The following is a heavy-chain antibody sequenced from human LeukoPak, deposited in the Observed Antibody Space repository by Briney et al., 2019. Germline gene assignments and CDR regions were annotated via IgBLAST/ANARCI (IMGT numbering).Heavy chain of an antibody. CDR1: GFTFSSSA. J-gene: IGHJ3*02. CDR2: ISGSGGST. Sequence: PGGSLRLSCAASGFTFSSSAMSWVRQAPGKGLEWGSPISGSGGSTYYADSVKGRVTLSRDTSKNTLYLKMNSLRAEDTAVYYCAKENYYGSGSYYNDAFDIWGQGTMVAVSS. D-gene: IGHD3-10*01. V-gene: IGHV3-23*01. CDR3: AKENYYGSGSYYNDAFDI.